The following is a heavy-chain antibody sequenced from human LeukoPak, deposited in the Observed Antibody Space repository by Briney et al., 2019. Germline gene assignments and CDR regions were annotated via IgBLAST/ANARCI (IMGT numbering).Heavy chain of an antibody. V-gene: IGHV4-59*12. CDR1: GGSISSYY. J-gene: IGHJ4*02. Sequence: SETLSLTCTVSGGSISSYYWSRIRQPPGKGLEWIGYIYYSGSTNYNPSLKSRVTISVDTSKNQFSLKLSSVTAADTAVYYCARGRYGDSFDYWGQGTLVTVSS. D-gene: IGHD4-17*01. CDR2: IYYSGST. CDR3: ARGRYGDSFDY.